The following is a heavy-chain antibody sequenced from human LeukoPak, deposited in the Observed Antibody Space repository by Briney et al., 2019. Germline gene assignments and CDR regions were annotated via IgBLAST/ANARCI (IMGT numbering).Heavy chain of an antibody. J-gene: IGHJ4*02. CDR3: ARALRYYSDSSGYAFDY. CDR2: IIPIFRTA. V-gene: IGHV1-69*13. CDR1: GYTFTGYS. Sequence: GASVKVSCKASGYTFTGYSLHWVRQAPGQGLEWMGGIIPIFRTANYAQKFQGRVTITADESTSTAYMELSSLRSEDTAVYYCARALRYYSDSSGYAFDYWGQGTLVTVSS. D-gene: IGHD3-22*01.